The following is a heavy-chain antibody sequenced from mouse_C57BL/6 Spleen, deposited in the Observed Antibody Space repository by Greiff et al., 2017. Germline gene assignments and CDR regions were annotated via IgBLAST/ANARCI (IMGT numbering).Heavy chain of an antibody. D-gene: IGHD4-1*01. CDR2: IDPSDSYT. CDR3: ARWDPVEVPYFDY. V-gene: IGHV1-50*01. Sequence: QVQLQQPGAELVKPGASVKLSCKASGYTFTSYWMQWVKQRPGQGLEWIGEIDPSDSYTNYNQKFKGKATLTVDTSSSTAYMQLSSLTSEYSAVYYCARWDPVEVPYFDYWGQGTTLTVAS. CDR1: GYTFTSYW. J-gene: IGHJ2*01.